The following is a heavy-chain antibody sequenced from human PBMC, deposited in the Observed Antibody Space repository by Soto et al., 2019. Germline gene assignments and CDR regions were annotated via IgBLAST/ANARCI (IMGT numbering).Heavy chain of an antibody. V-gene: IGHV1-69*13. CDR2: IIPIFGTA. D-gene: IGHD2-15*01. Sequence: GASVKVSCKASGGTFSSYAISWVRQAPGQGPEWMGGIIPIFGTANYAQKFQGRVTITADESTSTAYMELSSLRSEDTAVYYCARVRLGYCSGGSCHDDAFDIWGQGTMVTVSS. CDR1: GGTFSSYA. J-gene: IGHJ3*02. CDR3: ARVRLGYCSGGSCHDDAFDI.